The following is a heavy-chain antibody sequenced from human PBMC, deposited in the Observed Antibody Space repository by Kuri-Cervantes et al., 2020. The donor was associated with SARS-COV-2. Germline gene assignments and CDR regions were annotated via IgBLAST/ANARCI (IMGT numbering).Heavy chain of an antibody. CDR2: IYSDGSST. Sequence: GESLKISCAASGFTFSSYWMHWVRQAPGKGLVWVSRIYSDGSSTSYADSVKGRFTISRDNAKNTLYLQMNSLRAEDTAVYYCARAPDYGDYYYYGMDVWGQGTTVTVSS. V-gene: IGHV3-74*01. J-gene: IGHJ6*02. D-gene: IGHD4-17*01. CDR3: ARAPDYGDYYYYGMDV. CDR1: GFTFSSYW.